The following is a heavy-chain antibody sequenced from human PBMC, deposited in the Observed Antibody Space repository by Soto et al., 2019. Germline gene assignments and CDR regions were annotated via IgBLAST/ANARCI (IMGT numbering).Heavy chain of an antibody. CDR1: GFTFSSYW. V-gene: IGHV3-7*01. Sequence: EVQLVESGGGLVQPGGSLRLSCAASGFTFSSYWMSWVRQAPGKGLEWVANIKQDGSEKYYVDSVKGRFTISRDNAKNSLYLQMNSLRAEDTAVYYCARPGDRNPYIVGAPHTWGQGTLVTVSS. D-gene: IGHD1-26*01. CDR3: ARPGDRNPYIVGAPHT. CDR2: IKQDGSEK. J-gene: IGHJ5*02.